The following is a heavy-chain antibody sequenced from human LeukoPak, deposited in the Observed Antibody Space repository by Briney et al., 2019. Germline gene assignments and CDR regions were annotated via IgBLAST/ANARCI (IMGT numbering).Heavy chain of an antibody. V-gene: IGHV4-30-4*01. D-gene: IGHD2-15*01. J-gene: IGHJ3*02. CDR1: GASIRSGDYY. CDR3: ARDCSGGSCYGAFDI. CDR2: IYDSGST. Sequence: PSQTLSLTCTVSGASIRSGDYYWSWIRQPPGKGLEWIGYIYDSGSTYYNPSLKSRITISVDTSENRFSLKLSSVTATDTAVYYCARDCSGGSCYGAFDIWGQGTMVTVSS.